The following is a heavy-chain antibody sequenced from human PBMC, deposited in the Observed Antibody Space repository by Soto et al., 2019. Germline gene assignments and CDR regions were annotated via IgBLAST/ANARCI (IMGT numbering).Heavy chain of an antibody. CDR2: IYYIGST. CDR1: GGSISSSS. D-gene: IGHD3-16*01. Sequence: SETLSLTCNVSGGSISSSSWSWTRQSPGKGLEWIGYIYYIGSTRSTDYNPSLKSRVTISLDTSKNQFSLKLNSVTAADTAVYYCAQGGVRMDVWGQGTTVTVSS. V-gene: IGHV4-59*01. J-gene: IGHJ6*02. CDR3: AQGGVRMDV.